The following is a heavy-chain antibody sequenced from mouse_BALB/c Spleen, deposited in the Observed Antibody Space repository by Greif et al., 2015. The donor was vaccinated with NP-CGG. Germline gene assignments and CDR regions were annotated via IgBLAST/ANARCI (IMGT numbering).Heavy chain of an antibody. CDR3: ASYYYGSSYAMDY. V-gene: IGHV1-7*01. J-gene: IGHJ4*01. D-gene: IGHD1-1*01. CDR1: GYTFTSYW. CDR2: INPSTGYT. Sequence: VKLQESGAELAKPGASVKMSCKASGYTFTSYWMHWVKQRPGQGLEWIGYINPSTGYTEYNQKFKGKATLTADKSSSTAYMQLSSLTSEDSAVYYCASYYYGSSYAMDYWGQGTSVTVSS.